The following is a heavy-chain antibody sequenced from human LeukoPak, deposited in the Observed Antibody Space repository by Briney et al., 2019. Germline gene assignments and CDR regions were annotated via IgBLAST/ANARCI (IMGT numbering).Heavy chain of an antibody. CDR1: GFTFSDYY. Sequence: GGSLRLSCAASGFTFSDYYMSWIRQAPGKGLEWVSYISSSGSTIYYADSVKGRFTISRDNAKNSLYLQMNSLRAEDTAVYYCASQSYYDFWSGYPKALDYWGQGTLVTVSS. CDR2: ISSSGSTI. CDR3: ASQSYYDFWSGYPKALDY. V-gene: IGHV3-11*04. J-gene: IGHJ4*02. D-gene: IGHD3-3*01.